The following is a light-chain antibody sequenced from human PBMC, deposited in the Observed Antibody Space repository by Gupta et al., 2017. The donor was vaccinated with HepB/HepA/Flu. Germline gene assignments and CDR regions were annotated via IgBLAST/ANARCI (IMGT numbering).Light chain of an antibody. CDR3: GTWDSSLSGVV. Sequence: QSVLTQPPSVSAAPGQKVTISCSGSSSNIGKNHVSWYQQFPGTAPKLLIYDTNKRPSGIPDRFSASKSGTSATLGITGLQTGDEANYYCGTWDSSLSGVVFGGGTKLTVL. V-gene: IGLV1-51*01. J-gene: IGLJ2*01. CDR1: SSNIGKNH. CDR2: DTN.